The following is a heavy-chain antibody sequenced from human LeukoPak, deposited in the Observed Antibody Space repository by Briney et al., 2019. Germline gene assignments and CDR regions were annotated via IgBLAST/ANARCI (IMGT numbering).Heavy chain of an antibody. CDR3: ARANRDYDILTGYSPYWYFDL. V-gene: IGHV3-48*03. Sequence: GGSLRLSCAASGFTFSSYEMNWVRQAPGKGLEWVSYISSSGSTIYYADSVKGRFTISRDNARNSLFLQMNSLRAEDTAVYYCARANRDYDILTGYSPYWYFDLWGRGTLVTVSS. J-gene: IGHJ2*01. CDR2: ISSSGSTI. D-gene: IGHD3-9*01. CDR1: GFTFSSYE.